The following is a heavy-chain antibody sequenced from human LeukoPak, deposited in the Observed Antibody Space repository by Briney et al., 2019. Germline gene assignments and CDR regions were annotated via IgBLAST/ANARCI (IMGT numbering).Heavy chain of an antibody. D-gene: IGHD6-19*01. CDR2: FYNSGKT. CDR1: DSSITSDFY. Sequence: PSETLSLTCTVSDSSITSDFYWGWLRQPPGKGLEWIGSFYNSGKTYYKPSLESRVTISVDTSKNQFSLKLSSVTAADTAVYYCARAIAVADFPDWFDPWGQGTLVTVSS. J-gene: IGHJ5*02. V-gene: IGHV4-38-2*02. CDR3: ARAIAVADFPDWFDP.